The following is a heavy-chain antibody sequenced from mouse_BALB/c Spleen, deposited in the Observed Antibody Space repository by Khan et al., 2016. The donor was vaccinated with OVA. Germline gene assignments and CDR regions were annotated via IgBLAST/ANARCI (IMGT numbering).Heavy chain of an antibody. D-gene: IGHD4-1*01. Sequence: VQLKESGPELVEPGASVKMSCKASGYTFTNYVIHWVKQKPGQGLEWIGYINPDNAGTRYNEKFKGKATLTSDISSTSAYMELLSLTSEDSAFYYCAREASSWDFSFPYWGQGTLVTVSA. CDR1: GYTFTNYV. V-gene: IGHV1S136*01. CDR3: AREASSWDFSFPY. J-gene: IGHJ3*01. CDR2: INPDNAGT.